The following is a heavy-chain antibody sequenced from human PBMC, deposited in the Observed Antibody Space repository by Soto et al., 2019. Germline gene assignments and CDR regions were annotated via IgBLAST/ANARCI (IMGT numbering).Heavy chain of an antibody. V-gene: IGHV3-30*18. J-gene: IGHJ4*02. CDR3: AKVGLYGSGSYMDY. CDR2: ISYDGSNK. D-gene: IGHD3-10*01. CDR1: GFTFSSYG. Sequence: QVQLVESGGGVVQPGRSLRLSCAASGFTFSSYGMHWVRQAPGKGLEWVAFISYDGSNKYYADSVKGRFTISRDNSKNTLYLQMNSLRAEDTAVYYCAKVGLYGSGSYMDYWGQGTLVTVSS.